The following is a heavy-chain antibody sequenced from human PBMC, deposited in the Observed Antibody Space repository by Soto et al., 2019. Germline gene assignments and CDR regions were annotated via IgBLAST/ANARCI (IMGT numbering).Heavy chain of an antibody. J-gene: IGHJ6*02. CDR1: GFTFDTYG. CDR2: IAYEGSNT. CDR3: ARVTPGNNLYYFSGLDF. D-gene: IGHD1-1*01. Sequence: QVHLVESGGSVVQPGRSLRLSCVASGFTFDTYGIHWVRQAPGKGLQWVALIAYEGSNTYYADSVRGRFTISRDNSKNTLYLQRNTLRPEDTGLYYCARVTPGNNLYYFSGLDFWGQGTSVTVSS. V-gene: IGHV3-30-3*01.